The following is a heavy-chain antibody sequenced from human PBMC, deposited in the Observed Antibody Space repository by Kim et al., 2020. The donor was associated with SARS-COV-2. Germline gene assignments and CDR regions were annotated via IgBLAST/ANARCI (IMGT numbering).Heavy chain of an antibody. CDR2: ISGSGGST. D-gene: IGHD2-15*01. CDR3: AKDSAVVHEY. V-gene: IGHV3-23*01. CDR1: GFTFSSYA. Sequence: GGSLRLSCADSGFTFSSYAMSWVRQAPGKGLEWVSAISGSGGSTYYADSVRGRFTISRDNSKNTLSLQMSSLRPEDTALYYCAKDSAVVHEYWGQGTLVT. J-gene: IGHJ4*02.